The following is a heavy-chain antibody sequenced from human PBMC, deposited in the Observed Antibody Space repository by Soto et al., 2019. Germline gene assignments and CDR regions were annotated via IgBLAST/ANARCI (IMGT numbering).Heavy chain of an antibody. CDR3: AKRQAAYSSGLLGYFDY. Sequence: HPGGSLRRSCAASGFTFSSYAMSWVRQAPGKGLEWVSAISGSGGSTYYADSVKGRFTISRDNSKNTLYLQMNSLRAEDTAVYYCAKRQAAYSSGLLGYFDYWGQGTLVTVSS. CDR1: GFTFSSYA. D-gene: IGHD6-19*01. CDR2: ISGSGGST. V-gene: IGHV3-23*01. J-gene: IGHJ4*02.